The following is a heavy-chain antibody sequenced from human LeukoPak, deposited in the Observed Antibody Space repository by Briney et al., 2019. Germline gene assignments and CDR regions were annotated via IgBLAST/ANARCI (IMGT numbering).Heavy chain of an antibody. J-gene: IGHJ4*02. V-gene: IGHV1-2*02. CDR1: GYTFTGYY. CDR3: ARAPSGYPFDY. D-gene: IGHD3-22*01. CDR2: ISPNSGDT. Sequence: GASVKVSCKASGYTFTGYYMRWVRQAPRQGLEWMGWISPNSGDTSYPQKFQGRVTMTRDTSISTAYMELSRLSSDDTAVYYCARAPSGYPFDYWGQGTLVTVSS.